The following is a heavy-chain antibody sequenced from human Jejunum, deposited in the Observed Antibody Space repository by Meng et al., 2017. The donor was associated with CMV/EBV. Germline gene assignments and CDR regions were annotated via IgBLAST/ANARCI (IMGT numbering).Heavy chain of an antibody. Sequence: FMFNENTMNGVRQAPGKGLEWISSISSNSNSKYIYYADSVKGRFTVSRDNTKNSLYLQMDALRVEDTAMYYCARDYGAGTTGDFDYWGQGTLVTVSS. D-gene: IGHD3-10*01. V-gene: IGHV3-21*01. CDR3: ARDYGAGTTGDFDY. CDR2: ISSNSNSKYI. J-gene: IGHJ4*02. CDR1: FMFNENT.